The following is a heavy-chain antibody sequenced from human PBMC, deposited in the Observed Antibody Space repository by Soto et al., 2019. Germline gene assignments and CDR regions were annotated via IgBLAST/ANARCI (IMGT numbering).Heavy chain of an antibody. J-gene: IGHJ4*02. V-gene: IGHV4-39*01. D-gene: IGHD3-10*01. CDR1: GASVSRIGFH. CDR3: ARRGSGHTFDY. CDR2: IYDAGTT. Sequence: QVQLQESGPGLVKPSETLSLTCAVSGASVSRIGFHWGWIRQPPGQGLEWIGSIYDAGTTFDNPSLKSRVTISADTSKNHFSLRLTSVTAADTAVYYCARRGSGHTFDYWGQGTLVTVSS.